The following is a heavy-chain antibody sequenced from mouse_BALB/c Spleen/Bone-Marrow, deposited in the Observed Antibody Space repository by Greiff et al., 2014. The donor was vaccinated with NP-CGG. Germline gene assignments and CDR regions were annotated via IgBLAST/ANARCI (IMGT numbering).Heavy chain of an antibody. V-gene: IGHV1S29*02. D-gene: IGHD2-1*01. J-gene: IGHJ3*01. CDR1: GYTFTDHN. Sequence: VQLQQPGPELVKPGASVKISCKASGYTFTDHNMHWVKQCHGKSLEWIGYIYPYNGGTAYNQKFKSKATLTVDNSSSTAYMELRSLTSEDSAVYYCSSPYGNYGAWFAYWGQGTLVTVSA. CDR3: SSPYGNYGAWFAY. CDR2: IYPYNGGT.